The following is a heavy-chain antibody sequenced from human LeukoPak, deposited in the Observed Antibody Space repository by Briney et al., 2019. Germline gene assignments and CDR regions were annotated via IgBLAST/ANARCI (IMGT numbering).Heavy chain of an antibody. CDR3: AIGYCTGGSCSLDY. V-gene: IGHV4-59*01. D-gene: IGHD2-15*01. Sequence: SETLSLTCTVSGGSSSSYYWSWIRQPPGKGLEWIGYIYYSGSTNYNPSLKSRGTISVDTSKTQFSLKLSSVTAADTAVYYCAIGYCTGGSCSLDYWGQGTQVTVSS. CDR1: GGSSSSYY. J-gene: IGHJ4*02. CDR2: IYYSGST.